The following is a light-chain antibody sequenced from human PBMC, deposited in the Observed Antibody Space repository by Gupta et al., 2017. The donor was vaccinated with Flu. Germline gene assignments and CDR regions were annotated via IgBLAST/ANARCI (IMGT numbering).Light chain of an antibody. CDR3: QASDKKSNNVV. CDR2: DDK. Sequence: GKMNRITEGGGNSEDNSVHEYQQKPGQDPVLGIFDDKDRRSGIPDRFSGANDGTKATITLSRVAAGEEAAYYCQASDKKSNNVVVGGGTKLT. CDR1: NSEDNS. V-gene: IGLV3-21*03. J-gene: IGLJ2*01.